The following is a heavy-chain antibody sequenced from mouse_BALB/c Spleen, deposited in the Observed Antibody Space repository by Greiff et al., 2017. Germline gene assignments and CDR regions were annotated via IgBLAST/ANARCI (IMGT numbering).Heavy chain of an antibody. D-gene: IGHD1-2*01. V-gene: IGHV1-20*02. J-gene: IGHJ3*01. CDR1: GYSFTGYF. Sequence: EVQLHQSGPELVKPGASVKISCKASGYSFTGYFMNWVMQSHGKSLEWIGRINPYNGDTFYNQKFKGKATLTVDKSSSTAHMELRSLASEDSAVYYCARDSLLRLGFAYWGQGTLVTVSA. CDR2: INPYNGDT. CDR3: ARDSLLRLGFAY.